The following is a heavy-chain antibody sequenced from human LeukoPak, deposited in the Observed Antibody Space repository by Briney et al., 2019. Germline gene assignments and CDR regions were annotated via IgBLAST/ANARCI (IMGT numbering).Heavy chain of an antibody. Sequence: SETLSLTCTVSGGSISSSSCYWGWIRQPPGKGLEWIGSIYYSGSTYYNPSLKSRVTISVDTSKNQFSLKLSSVTAADTAVYYCARHGVVPAAKEVDWFDPWGQGTLVTVSS. J-gene: IGHJ5*02. V-gene: IGHV4-39*01. CDR2: IYYSGST. CDR1: GGSISSSSCY. D-gene: IGHD2-2*01. CDR3: ARHGVVPAAKEVDWFDP.